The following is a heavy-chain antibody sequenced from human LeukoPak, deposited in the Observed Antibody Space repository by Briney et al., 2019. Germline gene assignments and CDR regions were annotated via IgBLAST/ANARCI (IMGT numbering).Heavy chain of an antibody. Sequence: PGGSLRLSCAVSGFTFSSYAMSWVRQAPGKGLEWVSAISGSGGSTFYADSVKGRFTLSRDNSKNTLYPQMNSLRRGDAAASYCAKKSSGVSYYFDYWGQGTLVTVSS. CDR3: AKKSSGVSYYFDY. D-gene: IGHD1-26*01. CDR2: ISGSGGST. V-gene: IGHV3-23*01. CDR1: GFTFSSYA. J-gene: IGHJ4*02.